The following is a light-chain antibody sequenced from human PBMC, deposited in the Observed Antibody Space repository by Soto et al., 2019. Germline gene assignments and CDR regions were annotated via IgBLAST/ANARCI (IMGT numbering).Light chain of an antibody. J-gene: IGLJ1*01. CDR3: CAHAGSYNFPYI. CDR1: SSDVGAYDY. V-gene: IGLV2-8*01. CDR2: EVN. Sequence: QSVLTQPPSASGSPGQSVTISCTGTSSDVGAYDYVSWYLQHPGKAPKLLIYEVNKRPSGVPDRFAGSKSGNTASLTVSGLQADDEGDYYCCAHAGSYNFPYIFGTGTKLTVL.